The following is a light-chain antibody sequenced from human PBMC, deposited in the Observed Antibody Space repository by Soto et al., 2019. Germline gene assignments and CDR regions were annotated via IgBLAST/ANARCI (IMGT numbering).Light chain of an antibody. V-gene: IGKV4-1*01. CDR2: WAS. CDR1: QSVLFSSNNKNY. Sequence: IVMTQSPDSLAVSLCERATINCKSSQSVLFSSNNKNYLTWYQQKPGQPPKLLIYWASTRGSGVPDRFSGSGSGTDFTLTISSLQAEDVAVYYCQQYYDTPWTFGQGTKVDI. CDR3: QQYYDTPWT. J-gene: IGKJ1*01.